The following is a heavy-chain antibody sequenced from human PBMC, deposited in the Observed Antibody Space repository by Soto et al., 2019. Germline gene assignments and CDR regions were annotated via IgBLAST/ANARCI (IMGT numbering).Heavy chain of an antibody. CDR2: IYSGGST. CDR3: ARDRSYYGSGREDYGMDI. CDR1: GFTVSSNY. V-gene: IGHV3-53*01. Sequence: GSLRLSCAASGFTVSSNYMSWVRQAPGKGLEWVSVIYSGGSTYYADSVKGRFTISRDNSKNTLYLQMNSLRAEDTAVYYCARDRSYYGSGREDYGMDIWGQRTTVTVSS. J-gene: IGHJ6*02. D-gene: IGHD3-10*01.